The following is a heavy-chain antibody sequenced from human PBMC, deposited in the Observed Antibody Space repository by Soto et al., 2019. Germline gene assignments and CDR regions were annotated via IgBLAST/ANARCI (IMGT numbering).Heavy chain of an antibody. Sequence: QVQLVQSGAEVKKPGSSVKVSCKASGGTFSNYGISWVRQAPGQGLEWMGGIIPMFGTSNYAQKFQGRVTITADASTSTAYMELSSLRSEDTAVYYCARDRTSTLVDRYYSMDGWGQGTTVNVSS. V-gene: IGHV1-69*01. CDR3: ARDRTSTLVDRYYSMDG. J-gene: IGHJ6*02. CDR1: GGTFSNYG. D-gene: IGHD1-26*01. CDR2: IIPMFGTS.